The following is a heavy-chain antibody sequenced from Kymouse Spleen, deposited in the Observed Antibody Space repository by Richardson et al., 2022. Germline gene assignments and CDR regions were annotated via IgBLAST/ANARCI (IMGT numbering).Heavy chain of an antibody. Sequence: QVQLVESGGGVVQPGRSLRLSCAASGFTFSSYGMHWVRQAPGKGLEWVAVISYDGSNKYYADSVKGRFTISRDNSKNTLYLQMNSLRAEDTAVYYCAKDLRGYSGYDYLYYYYGMDVWGQGTTVTVSS. CDR3: AKDLRGYSGYDYLYYYYGMDV. CDR1: GFTFSSYG. J-gene: IGHJ6*02. D-gene: IGHD5-12*01. V-gene: IGHV3-30*18. CDR2: ISYDGSNK.